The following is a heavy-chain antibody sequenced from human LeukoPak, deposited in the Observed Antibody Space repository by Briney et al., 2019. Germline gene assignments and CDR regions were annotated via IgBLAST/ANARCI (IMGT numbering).Heavy chain of an antibody. V-gene: IGHV1-18*01. CDR2: ISAYNGNT. Sequence: ASVKVSCKASGYTFTSYGISWVRQAPGQGLEWMGWISAYNGNTNYAQKLQGRVTMTTDTSTSTAYMELRSLRSDDTAVYYCARQVGYSGYLQRIYGYYFDYWGQGTLVTVSS. CDR1: GYTFTSYG. J-gene: IGHJ4*02. CDR3: ARQVGYSGYLQRIYGYYFDY. D-gene: IGHD5-12*01.